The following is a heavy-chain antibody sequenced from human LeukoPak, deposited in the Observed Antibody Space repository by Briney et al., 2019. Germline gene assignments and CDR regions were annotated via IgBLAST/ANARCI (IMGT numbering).Heavy chain of an antibody. J-gene: IGHJ4*02. CDR2: ISPYNGNT. D-gene: IGHD2-15*01. CDR3: ARGPYCSGGTCYSQYSDY. CDR1: GNTFTTYG. V-gene: IGHV1-18*01. Sequence: ASVKVSCKASGNTFTTYGISWVRQAPGQGLEWMGWISPYNGNTKYAQKLQGRVTMTTDTSTSTAYMELRSPRSDDTAVYYCARGPYCSGGTCYSQYSDYWGQGTLVTVSS.